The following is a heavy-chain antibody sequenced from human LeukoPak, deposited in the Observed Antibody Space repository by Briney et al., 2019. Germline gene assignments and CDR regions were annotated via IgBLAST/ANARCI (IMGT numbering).Heavy chain of an antibody. V-gene: IGHV3-33*01. J-gene: IGHJ4*02. D-gene: IGHD2-15*01. Sequence: QPGRSLRLSCAASGFTFSSYGMHWVRPAPGKGLEWVEIIWYDGSNKYYADSVKGRFTISRDNSKNTLYLQMNSLRAEDTAVYYCAREVAAKGTIDYWGQGTLVTVSS. CDR3: AREVAAKGTIDY. CDR2: IWYDGSNK. CDR1: GFTFSSYG.